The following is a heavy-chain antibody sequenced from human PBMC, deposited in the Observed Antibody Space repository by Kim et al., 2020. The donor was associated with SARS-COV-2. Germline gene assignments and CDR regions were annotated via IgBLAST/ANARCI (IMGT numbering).Heavy chain of an antibody. CDR2: INHSGST. D-gene: IGHD3-16*01. CDR1: GGSFSGYY. J-gene: IGHJ4*02. Sequence: SETLSLTCAVYGGSFSGYYWSWIRQPPGKGLEWIGEINHSGSTNYNPSLKSRVTISVDTSKNQFSLKLSSVTAADTAVYYCARDKGKGGYFDYWGQGTLVTVSS. V-gene: IGHV4-34*01. CDR3: ARDKGKGGYFDY.